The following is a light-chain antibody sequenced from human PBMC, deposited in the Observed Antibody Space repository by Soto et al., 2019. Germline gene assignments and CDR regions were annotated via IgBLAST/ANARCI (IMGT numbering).Light chain of an antibody. J-gene: IGLJ3*02. CDR3: CSYAGSYTGV. CDR2: DVS. Sequence: QSALTQPRSVSGSPGQSVTISCTGTSSDVGGYNYVSWYQQHPGKAPKVMIYDVSKRPSGVPDRFSGSKSGNTASLTISGIQAEDEADFSCCSYAGSYTGVFGGGTKL. CDR1: SSDVGGYNY. V-gene: IGLV2-11*01.